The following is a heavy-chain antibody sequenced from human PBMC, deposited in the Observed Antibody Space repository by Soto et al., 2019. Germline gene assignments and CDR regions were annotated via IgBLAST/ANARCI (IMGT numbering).Heavy chain of an antibody. D-gene: IGHD6-19*01. J-gene: IGHJ4*02. CDR2: INRSSGTT. CDR1: GYTYDNSY. Sequence: SVKVSCKESGYTYDNSYRHWVRQAPGQGPEWMGIINRSSGTTTYAQKFQGRITMTRDTSTSTVYMELSSLTSDDTAIYYCTTLAVPNYWGQGTLVTVSS. V-gene: IGHV1-46*02. CDR3: TTLAVPNY.